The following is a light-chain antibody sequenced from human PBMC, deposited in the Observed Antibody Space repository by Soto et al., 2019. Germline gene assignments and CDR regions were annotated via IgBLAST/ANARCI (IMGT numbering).Light chain of an antibody. CDR1: QSVSSSY. Sequence: EIVLTQSPGTLSLSPGERATLSCRASQSVSSSYLAWYQQKPGQAPRLLIYGASSMAPGIPDRFSGSGSGTDFTLTISRLEPEDFAVYYCQQYGSSQYTFGQGTTLEIK. V-gene: IGKV3-20*01. CDR2: GAS. J-gene: IGKJ2*01. CDR3: QQYGSSQYT.